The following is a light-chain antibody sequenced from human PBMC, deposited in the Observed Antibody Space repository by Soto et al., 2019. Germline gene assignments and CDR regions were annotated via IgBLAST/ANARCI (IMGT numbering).Light chain of an antibody. J-gene: IGLJ1*01. V-gene: IGLV2-14*03. CDR1: SSDVGGYNY. Sequence: QSALTQPASVSGSPGQSITISCTGTSSDVGGYNYVSWYQQHPGKGPKLMIYEVSDRPSGVSNRFSGSKSGNPATLTISGLQAEDEADYYCSSYTRTTTRFFGTGTKVTVL. CDR2: EVS. CDR3: SSYTRTTTRF.